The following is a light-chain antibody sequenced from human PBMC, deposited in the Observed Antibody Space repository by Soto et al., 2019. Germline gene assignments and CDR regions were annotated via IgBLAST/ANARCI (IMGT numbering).Light chain of an antibody. CDR3: MQALQTPWT. V-gene: IGKV2-28*01. Sequence: DIVMTQSPRSLAVSPGEPASISCRSSQSLLASNGYNYLDWYLQKPGQSPQLLIYLGSNRASGVPDRFSGSGSDTDFTLKISRVEAGDVGVYFCMQALQTPWTFGQGTKVEVK. J-gene: IGKJ1*01. CDR2: LGS. CDR1: QSLLASNGYNY.